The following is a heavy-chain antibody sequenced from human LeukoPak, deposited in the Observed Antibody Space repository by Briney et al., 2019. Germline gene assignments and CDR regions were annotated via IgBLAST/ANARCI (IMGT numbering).Heavy chain of an antibody. J-gene: IGHJ6*02. CDR2: IWYDGSNK. V-gene: IGHV3-33*01. CDR1: GFTFSTYG. D-gene: IGHD4-17*01. Sequence: GGSLSLSCEASGFTFSTYGMHWVRQAPGKGLEWVAVIWYDGSNKNYADSVKGRFTISRDNSKNTLYLQMNSLRAEDTAVYYCARGGRTTWHGMDVWGQGTTVTVSS. CDR3: ARGGRTTWHGMDV.